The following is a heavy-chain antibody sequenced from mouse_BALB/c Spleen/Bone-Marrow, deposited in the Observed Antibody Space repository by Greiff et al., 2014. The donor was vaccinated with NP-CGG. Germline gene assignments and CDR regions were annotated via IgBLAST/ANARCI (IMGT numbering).Heavy chain of an antibody. V-gene: IGHV1S81*02. Sequence: QVQLQQPGAELVKPGASVKLSCKASGFTFTGYWMHWVKQRPGKGLEWIGEINPSNGRTNSNEKFKSMATLTVDKSSSTAYMQLSSLTSEDSAVFYCARLIYGSSYIVDFWGQGTSVTVSS. CDR2: INPSNGRT. D-gene: IGHD1-1*01. CDR1: GFTFTGYW. CDR3: ARLIYGSSYIVDF. J-gene: IGHJ4*01.